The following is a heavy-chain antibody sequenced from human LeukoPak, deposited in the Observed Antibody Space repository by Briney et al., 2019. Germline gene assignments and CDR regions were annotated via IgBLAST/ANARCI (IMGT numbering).Heavy chain of an antibody. D-gene: IGHD3-10*01. CDR1: GDSISSSNYY. V-gene: IGHV4-39*01. Sequence: SETLSLTCTVSGDSISSSNYYWGWIRQPPGKGLEWIGSIYDSGSTYYNPSLKSRVTISVDTSKNQFSLKLSSVTAADRAMYYCAGSYYRQNWFDPWGQGILVSVSS. CDR2: IYDSGST. J-gene: IGHJ5*02. CDR3: AGSYYRQNWFDP.